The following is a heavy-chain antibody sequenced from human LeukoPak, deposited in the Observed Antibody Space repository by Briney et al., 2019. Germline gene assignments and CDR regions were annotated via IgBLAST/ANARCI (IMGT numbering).Heavy chain of an antibody. Sequence: SETPSLTCAVSGGSISSGGYSWSWIRQPPGKGLEWIGYIYHSGSTYYNPSLKSRVTISVDRSKNQFSLKLSSVTAADTAVYYCARSGYYSYGMDVWGQGTTVTVSS. D-gene: IGHD3-3*01. CDR1: GGSISSGGYS. J-gene: IGHJ6*02. V-gene: IGHV4-30-2*01. CDR2: IYHSGST. CDR3: ARSGYYSYGMDV.